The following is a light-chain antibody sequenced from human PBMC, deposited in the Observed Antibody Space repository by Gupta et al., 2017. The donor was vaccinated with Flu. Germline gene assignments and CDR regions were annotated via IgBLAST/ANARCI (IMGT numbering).Light chain of an antibody. Sequence: IVLTQSQGTLSLSPVYSAILLCRASQRVNSNNLAWYQQKPGQAPRLLIYGTSSRATGVPVRFSGSGSGTEFTLTINRREPEDFSVYYCQHESSSTFTVGQGTRLDIK. CDR2: GTS. J-gene: IGKJ5*01. CDR3: QHESSSTFT. V-gene: IGKV3-20*01. CDR1: QRVNSNN.